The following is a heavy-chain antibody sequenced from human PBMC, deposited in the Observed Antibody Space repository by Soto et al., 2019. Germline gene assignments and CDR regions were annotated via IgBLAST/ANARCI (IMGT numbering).Heavy chain of an antibody. J-gene: IGHJ5*02. CDR2: IYYSGST. V-gene: IGHV4-61*01. D-gene: IGHD6-13*01. CDR1: GGSVSSGSYY. CDR3: ARVGRIAAAGTGWFDP. Sequence: PSETLSLTCTVSGGSVSSGSYYWSWIRQPPGKGLEWIGYIYYSGSTNYNPSLKSRVTISVDTSKNQFSLRLSSVTAADTAVYYCARVGRIAAAGTGWFDPWGQGTLVTVSS.